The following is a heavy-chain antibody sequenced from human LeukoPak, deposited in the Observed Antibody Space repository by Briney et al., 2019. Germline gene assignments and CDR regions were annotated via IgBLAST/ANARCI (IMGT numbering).Heavy chain of an antibody. CDR3: ARDLGDYDHLMDV. CDR1: GLTFSDYY. Sequence: GGSLRLSCAASGLTFSDYYMSWIRQAPGKGLEWVSYISSSGSIKNYADSVKGRFSISRDNVKNSLYLQMNSLRAEDTAVYYCARDLGDYDHLMDVWGRGTTVTVSS. V-gene: IGHV3-11*04. J-gene: IGHJ6*04. D-gene: IGHD4-17*01. CDR2: ISSSGSIK.